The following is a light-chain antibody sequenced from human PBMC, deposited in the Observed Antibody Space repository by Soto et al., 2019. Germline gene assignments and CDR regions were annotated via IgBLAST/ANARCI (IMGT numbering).Light chain of an antibody. CDR2: EGT. Sequence: QSALTQPASVSGSPGQSITISCTGTSSDVGSYNLISWYQQHPGKAPKLVIYEGTKRPSGGSNRFSGSKSGSTASLTTSGLQPEDEADYYCCSCAGVNTFHVVFGGGTQLTVL. J-gene: IGLJ7*01. V-gene: IGLV2-23*03. CDR3: CSCAGVNTFHVV. CDR1: SSDVGSYNL.